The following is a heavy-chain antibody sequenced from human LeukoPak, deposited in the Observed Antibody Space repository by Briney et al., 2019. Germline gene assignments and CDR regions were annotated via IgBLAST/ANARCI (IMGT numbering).Heavy chain of an antibody. CDR1: GFTFSSYW. CDR3: ARSLPYGTTWYGRSDF. J-gene: IGHJ4*02. V-gene: IGHV3-7*03. CDR2: INHNGNVN. Sequence: GGSLRLSCAASGFTFSSYWMNWARQAPGKGLEWVASINHNGNVNYYVDSVKGRFTISRDNAKNSQYLQMSNLRAEDTAIYYCARSLPYGTTWYGRSDFWGQGTLVTVSS. D-gene: IGHD6-13*01.